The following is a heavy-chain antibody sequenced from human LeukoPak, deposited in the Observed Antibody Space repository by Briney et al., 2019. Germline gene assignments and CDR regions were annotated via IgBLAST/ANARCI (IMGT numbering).Heavy chain of an antibody. CDR3: ARDPAGAGIYYDF. D-gene: IGHD6-19*01. V-gene: IGHV3-48*01. Sequence: PGGSLRLSCVASGFTFSTYSMNWLRQAPGKGLEWIPYISSAGGTRHYADSVKGRFSISRDNAKNSLYLEMNGLEAEDTAMYYCARDPAGAGIYYDFWGQGTLVTVSS. CDR2: ISSAGGTR. J-gene: IGHJ4*02. CDR1: GFTFSTYS.